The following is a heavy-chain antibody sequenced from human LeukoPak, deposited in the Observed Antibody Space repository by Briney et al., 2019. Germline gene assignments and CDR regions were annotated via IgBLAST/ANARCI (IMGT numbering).Heavy chain of an antibody. Sequence: GGSLRLSCAASGFTFSRFPMSWVRQAPGKGLEWVSAISESGTGTYYAGSVKGRFTISRDNSKNTLSLQMNSLRAEDTAVYYCANWGKIAARPYFDYWGQGTLVTVSS. CDR1: GFTFSRFP. CDR3: ANWGKIAARPYFDY. D-gene: IGHD6-6*01. CDR2: ISESGTGT. J-gene: IGHJ4*02. V-gene: IGHV3-23*01.